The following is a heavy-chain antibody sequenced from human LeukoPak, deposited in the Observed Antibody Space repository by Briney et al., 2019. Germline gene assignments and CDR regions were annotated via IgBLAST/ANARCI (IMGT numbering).Heavy chain of an antibody. D-gene: IGHD6-13*01. CDR1: GGSISSSSYY. J-gene: IGHJ4*02. CDR3: ARANILLSQYSSSWLYYFDY. Sequence: SETLSLTCTVSGGSISSSSYYWVWIRQPPGKGLEWIGSIYYSGSTHYNPSLKSRVTISVDTSKNQFSLKLSSVTAADTAVYYCARANILLSQYSSSWLYYFDYWGQGTLVTVSS. CDR2: IYYSGST. V-gene: IGHV4-39*07.